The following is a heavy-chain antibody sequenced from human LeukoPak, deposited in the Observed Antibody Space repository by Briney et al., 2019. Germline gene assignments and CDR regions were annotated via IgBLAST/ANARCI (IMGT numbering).Heavy chain of an antibody. CDR2: ISGSGGST. D-gene: IGHD2-15*01. V-gene: IGHV3-23*01. CDR1: GFTFSSYA. J-gene: IGHJ3*02. Sequence: GGSLRLSCAASGFTFSSYAMSWVRQAPGKGLEWVSAISGSGGSTYYADSGKGRFTLSRDNSTNTLYLQMSSLRAEDTAVYYCAKPEGEVVTPYDAFDIWGQGTMVTVSS. CDR3: AKPEGEVVTPYDAFDI.